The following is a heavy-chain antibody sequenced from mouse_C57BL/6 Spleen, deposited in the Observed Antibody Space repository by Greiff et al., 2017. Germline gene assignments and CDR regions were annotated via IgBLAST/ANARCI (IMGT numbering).Heavy chain of an antibody. V-gene: IGHV1-78*01. CDR2: IYPRDGNT. CDR1: GYTFTDHT. D-gene: IGHD2-4*01. Sequence: VQLQQSDAELVKPGASVKISCKVSGYTFTDHTIHWMKQRPEQGLEWIGNIYPRDGNTKYNEKFKGKATLTADKSSSTAYMQLKSLTAEDSAVYFCARWCYDYDWAMDYWGQGTSVTVSS. CDR3: ARWCYDYDWAMDY. J-gene: IGHJ4*01.